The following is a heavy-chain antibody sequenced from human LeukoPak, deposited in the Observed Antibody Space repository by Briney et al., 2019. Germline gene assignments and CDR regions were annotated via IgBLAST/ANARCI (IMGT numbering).Heavy chain of an antibody. CDR2: INPNSGGT. Sequence: ASVKVSCKASGYTFTGYYMHWVRQAPGQGLEWMGWINPNSGGTNYAQKFRGRVTMTRDTSISTAYMELSRLRSDDTAVYYCARDHGVVPAAISYWGQGTLVTVSS. V-gene: IGHV1-2*02. D-gene: IGHD2-2*02. J-gene: IGHJ4*02. CDR3: ARDHGVVPAAISY. CDR1: GYTFTGYY.